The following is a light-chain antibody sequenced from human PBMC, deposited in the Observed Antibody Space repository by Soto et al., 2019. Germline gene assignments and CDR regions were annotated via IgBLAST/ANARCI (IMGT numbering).Light chain of an antibody. V-gene: IGKV1-5*03. CDR3: QQYNSYSPWT. Sequence: IKMTQSPSTLSASVGDRVTITCRASQSISSWLAWYQQKPGKAPKLLIYKASSLESGVPSRFSGSGSGTEFTLTISSLQPDDFATYYCQQYNSYSPWTFGQGTNVDVK. J-gene: IGKJ1*01. CDR1: QSISSW. CDR2: KAS.